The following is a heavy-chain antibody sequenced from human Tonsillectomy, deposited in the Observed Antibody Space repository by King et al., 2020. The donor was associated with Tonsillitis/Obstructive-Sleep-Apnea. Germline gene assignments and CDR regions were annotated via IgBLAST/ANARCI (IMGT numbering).Heavy chain of an antibody. Sequence: QLVQSGGGVVQPGRSLRLSCAASGFTFSSYAMHWVRQAPGKGLEWVAVISYDGSNKYYAYSVKGRFTISRDNSKNTLYLQMNSLRAEDTAVYYCARDPEGSSSYTYYYYYMDVWGKGTTVTVSS. CDR2: ISYDGSNK. CDR1: GFTFSSYA. CDR3: ARDPEGSSSYTYYYYYMDV. D-gene: IGHD6-6*01. J-gene: IGHJ6*03. V-gene: IGHV3-30*04.